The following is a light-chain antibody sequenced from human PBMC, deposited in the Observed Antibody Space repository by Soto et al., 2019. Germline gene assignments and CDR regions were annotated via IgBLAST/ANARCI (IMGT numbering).Light chain of an antibody. J-gene: IGLJ2*01. CDR3: QTWGSGIVV. Sequence: QPVLTQSPSASASLGASVKLTCTLSSGHSNYAIAWHQQQSEKGPRYLMKLNSDGSHSTGDGIPDRFSGSSAGAERYLTISSLQSEEEADYYCQTWGSGIVVFGGGTKLTVL. CDR2: LNSDGSH. V-gene: IGLV4-69*01. CDR1: SGHSNYA.